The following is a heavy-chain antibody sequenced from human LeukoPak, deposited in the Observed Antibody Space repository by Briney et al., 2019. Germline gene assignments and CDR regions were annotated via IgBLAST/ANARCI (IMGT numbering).Heavy chain of an antibody. V-gene: IGHV4-39*01. J-gene: IGHJ4*02. Sequence: SETLSLTCTVSGGSISSSSYYWGWIRQPPGKGLEWIGSIYHSGSTYYNPSFKSRVTISVDTSKNQFSLKLSSVTAADTAVYYCARVWTDPSRYYDFWSGPRGYYFDYWGQGTLVTVSS. CDR1: GGSISSSSYY. D-gene: IGHD3-3*01. CDR2: IYHSGST. CDR3: ARVWTDPSRYYDFWSGPRGYYFDY.